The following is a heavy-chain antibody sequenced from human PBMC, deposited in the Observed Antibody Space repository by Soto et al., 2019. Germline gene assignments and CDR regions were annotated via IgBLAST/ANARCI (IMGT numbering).Heavy chain of an antibody. J-gene: IGHJ4*02. CDR2: IYYSGIT. CDR3: ARGGGVYYFDY. V-gene: IGHV4-59*01. Sequence: QVQLQESGPGLVKPSETLSLTCTVSGGSISSYYWSWIRQPPGKGLEWIGNIYYSGITDYNPSLKSRGTISVDTSKSQFSLKLSSVTAADTAVYYCARGGGVYYFDYWGQGTLVTVSS. D-gene: IGHD2-8*02. CDR1: GGSISSYY.